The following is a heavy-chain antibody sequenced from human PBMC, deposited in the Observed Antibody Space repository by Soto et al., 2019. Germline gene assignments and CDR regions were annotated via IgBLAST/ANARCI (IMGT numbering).Heavy chain of an antibody. D-gene: IGHD3-10*01. Sequence: QVQLVQSGAEVKKPGASVKVSCKASGYTFTSYAMHWVRQAPGQRLEWMGWINAGNGNTKYSQKFQGRVTITRDTSASMAYIELSSLRSEDTAVYYCGRGSGPDWFDPWGQGTLVTVSS. J-gene: IGHJ5*02. V-gene: IGHV1-3*01. CDR2: INAGNGNT. CDR3: GRGSGPDWFDP. CDR1: GYTFTSYA.